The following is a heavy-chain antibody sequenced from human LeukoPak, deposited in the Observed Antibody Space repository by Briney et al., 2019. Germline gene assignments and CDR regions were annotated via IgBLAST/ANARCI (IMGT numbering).Heavy chain of an antibody. CDR2: IIPILGIA. J-gene: IGHJ6*03. CDR1: GGTFSSYA. CDR3: ARGGGSGSLLYYYYYYYMDV. D-gene: IGHD1-26*01. V-gene: IGHV1-69*04. Sequence: SVKVSCKASGGTFSSYAISWVRQAPGQGLEWMGRIIPILGIANYAQKFQGRVTITADKSTSTAYMELSSLRSEDTAVYYCARGGGSGSLLYYYYYYYMDVWGKGTTVTVSS.